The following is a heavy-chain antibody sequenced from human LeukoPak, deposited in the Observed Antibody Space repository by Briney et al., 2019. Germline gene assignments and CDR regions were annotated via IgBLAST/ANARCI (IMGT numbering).Heavy chain of an antibody. V-gene: IGHV7-4-1*02. J-gene: IGHJ6*02. CDR1: GYTFTSYA. Sequence: ASVKVSCKASGYTFTSYAMNWVRQAPGQGLEWMGWINTNTGNPTYAQGFTGRFVFSLDTSVSTAYLQISSLKAEDTAVYYCARGGRLRFLEWPPLGRTYYYYGMDVWGQGTTVTVSS. CDR2: INTNTGNP. CDR3: ARGGRLRFLEWPPLGRTYYYYGMDV. D-gene: IGHD3-3*01.